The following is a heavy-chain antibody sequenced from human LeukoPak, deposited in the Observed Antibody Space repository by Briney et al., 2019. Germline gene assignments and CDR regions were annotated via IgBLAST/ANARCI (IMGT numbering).Heavy chain of an antibody. J-gene: IGHJ4*02. CDR1: GFTFSSYS. CDR2: ISSSSSTI. D-gene: IGHD1-1*01. CDR3: ARGWNSDY. V-gene: IGHV3-48*02. Sequence: PGGSLRLSCGASGFTFSSYSMNWVRQAPGKGLEWVSYISSSSSTIYYADSVKGRFTVSRDNAKNSLYLQMISLRDEDTAVYYCARGWNSDYWGQGTLVTVSS.